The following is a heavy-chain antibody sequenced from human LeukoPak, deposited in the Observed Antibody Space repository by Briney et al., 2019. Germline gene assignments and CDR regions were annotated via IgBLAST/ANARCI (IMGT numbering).Heavy chain of an antibody. V-gene: IGHV4-4*02. CDR1: GGSISSSNW. Sequence: SGTLSLTCAVSGGSISSSNWWGWVRQPPGKGLEWSGEIYHSGSTNYNPSLKSRVTISVDTSKNQFSLKLSSVTAADTAVYYCARDLYDYGDYFDAFDIWGQGTMVTVSS. D-gene: IGHD4-17*01. CDR2: IYHSGST. CDR3: ARDLYDYGDYFDAFDI. J-gene: IGHJ3*02.